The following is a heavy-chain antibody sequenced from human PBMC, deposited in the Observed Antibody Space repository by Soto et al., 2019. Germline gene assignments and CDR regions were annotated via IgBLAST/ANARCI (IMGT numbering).Heavy chain of an antibody. CDR3: ATRIQLLY. J-gene: IGHJ4*02. D-gene: IGHD1-1*01. Sequence: GGSLRLSCAASGFTFSSYAINWVRQAPGKGLEWVSAISSSGGSTYYADSVKGRFTISRDNSKNTLYLQMNSLRAEDTAVYYCATRIQLLYWGQGTLVTVSS. CDR2: ISSSGGST. CDR1: GFTFSSYA. V-gene: IGHV3-23*01.